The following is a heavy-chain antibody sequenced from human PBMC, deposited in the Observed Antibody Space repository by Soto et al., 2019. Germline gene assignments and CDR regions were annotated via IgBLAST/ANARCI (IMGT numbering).Heavy chain of an antibody. CDR3: ASPFGSGDVDCMDV. CDR1: GGSISSSSYY. V-gene: IGHV4-39*01. Sequence: QLQLQESGPGLVKPSETLSLTCTVSGGSISSSSYYWGWIRQPPGKGLEWIGSIYYSGSTYYNPSLKRRGTTPADTSKNQFGLMQSSVTAADKAVYYCASPFGSGDVDCMDVWGQGTTVTVSS. CDR2: IYYSGST. D-gene: IGHD7-27*01. J-gene: IGHJ6*02.